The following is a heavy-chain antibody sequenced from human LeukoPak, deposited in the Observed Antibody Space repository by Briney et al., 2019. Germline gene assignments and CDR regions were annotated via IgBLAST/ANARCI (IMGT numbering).Heavy chain of an antibody. CDR1: GGSISSSSYY. D-gene: IGHD3-3*02. J-gene: IGHJ4*02. V-gene: IGHV4-39*07. CDR3: ARALNPLTGIYYFDY. CDR2: IYYSGST. Sequence: PSETLSLTCTVSGGSISSSSYYWGWIRQPPGKGLEWIGSIYYSGSTYYSPSLKSRVTMSVDTSKNQFSLNLISVTAADTAVYYCARALNPLTGIYYFDYWGQGTLVTVSS.